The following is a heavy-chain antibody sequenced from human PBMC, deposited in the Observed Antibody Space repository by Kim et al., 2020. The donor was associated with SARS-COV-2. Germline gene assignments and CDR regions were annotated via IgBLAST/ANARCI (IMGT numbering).Heavy chain of an antibody. CDR2: IIPIFGTA. D-gene: IGHD4-17*01. J-gene: IGHJ6*02. V-gene: IGHV1-69*13. Sequence: SVKVSCKASGGTFSSYAISWVRQAPGQGLEWMGGIIPIFGTANYAQKFQGRVTITADESTSTAYMELSSLRSEDTAVYYCASPPGFYGDYDRYYYYGMDVWGQGTTVTVSS. CDR3: ASPPGFYGDYDRYYYYGMDV. CDR1: GGTFSSYA.